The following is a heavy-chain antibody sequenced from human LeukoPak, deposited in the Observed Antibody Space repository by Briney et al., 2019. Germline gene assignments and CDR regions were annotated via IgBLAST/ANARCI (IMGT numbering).Heavy chain of an antibody. D-gene: IGHD4-17*01. CDR2: INAGNGNT. J-gene: IGHJ4*02. CDR1: GFTFTSYA. V-gene: IGHV1-3*01. Sequence: GGSLRLSCAASGFTFTSYAMHWVRQAPGQRLEWMGWINAGNGNTKYSQKFQGRVTITGDTSASTAYMELSSLRSEDTAVYYCATLYGDYTNIDYWGQGTLVTVSS. CDR3: ATLYGDYTNIDY.